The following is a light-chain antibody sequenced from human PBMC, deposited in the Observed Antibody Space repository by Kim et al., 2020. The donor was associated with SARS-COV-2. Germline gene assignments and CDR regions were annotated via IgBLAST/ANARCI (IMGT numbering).Light chain of an antibody. Sequence: PGKTAKITCGGDSIGEKSGHWYQQRPGQAPVLVVSYDSDRPSGIPERISGSNSGSTATLTISRVEAGDEADYYCHVWDSTSDHPVFGGGTQLTVL. CDR2: YDS. CDR3: HVWDSTSDHPV. CDR1: SIGEKS. V-gene: IGLV3-21*01. J-gene: IGLJ3*02.